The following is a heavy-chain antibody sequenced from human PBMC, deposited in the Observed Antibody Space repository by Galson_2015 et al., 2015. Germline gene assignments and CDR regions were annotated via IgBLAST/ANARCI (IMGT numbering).Heavy chain of an antibody. D-gene: IGHD3-3*01. V-gene: IGHV3-23*01. Sequence: SRRISCEASGVTFSSYAMSWVRQSPGKGLEWVSAIRDSGGSTYYADSVKGRFTISRDNSKNTLYLQMNSLRAEDTAVYYCAKEKDTPKDDFWSGYSSFGFWYFEFWGRGTLVTVSS. CDR3: AKEKDTPKDDFWSGYSSFGFWYFEF. J-gene: IGHJ2*01. CDR2: IRDSGGST. CDR1: GVTFSSYA.